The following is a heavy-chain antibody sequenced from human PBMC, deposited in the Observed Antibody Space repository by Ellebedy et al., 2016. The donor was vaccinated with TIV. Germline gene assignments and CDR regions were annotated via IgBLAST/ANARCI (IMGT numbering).Heavy chain of an antibody. CDR2: IKNKGAGGAA. CDR3: AKYSTKWSSDS. CDR1: GFTFSGVW. V-gene: IGHV3-15*01. Sequence: GESLKISCAASGFTFSGVWMSWVRQAPGKGLEWVGRIKNKGAGGAAEYSAPVKGRFTISRDDSNDMLYLQMNSLKTEDTAVYWCAKYSTKWSSDSWGQGTLVTVSS. J-gene: IGHJ4*02. D-gene: IGHD6-13*01.